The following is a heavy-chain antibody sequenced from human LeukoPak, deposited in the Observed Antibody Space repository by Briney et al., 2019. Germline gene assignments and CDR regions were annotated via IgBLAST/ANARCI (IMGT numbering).Heavy chain of an antibody. D-gene: IGHD2-2*01. CDR1: GGIFSSYA. J-gene: IGHJ3*02. CDR3: ARERCSSTSCLLGTDAFDI. Sequence: SVKVSCKASGGIFSSYAISWVRQAPGQGLEWMGGIIPIFGTANYAQKFQGRVTITTDESTSTAYMELSSLRSEDTAVYYCARERCSSTSCLLGTDAFDIWGQGTMVTVSS. CDR2: IIPIFGTA. V-gene: IGHV1-69*05.